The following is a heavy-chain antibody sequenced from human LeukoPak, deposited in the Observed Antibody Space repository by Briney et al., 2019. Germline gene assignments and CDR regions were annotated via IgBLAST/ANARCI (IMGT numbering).Heavy chain of an antibody. V-gene: IGHV1-69*04. J-gene: IGHJ4*02. CDR1: GGTFSSYA. D-gene: IGHD3-10*01. Sequence: SVKVSCKASGGTFSSYAISWVRQAPGQGLEWMGRIIPILGIANYAQKFQGRVTITADKSTSTAYMELSSLRSEDTAVYYCAREYGSGVYCFDYWGQGTLVTVSS. CDR2: IIPILGIA. CDR3: AREYGSGVYCFDY.